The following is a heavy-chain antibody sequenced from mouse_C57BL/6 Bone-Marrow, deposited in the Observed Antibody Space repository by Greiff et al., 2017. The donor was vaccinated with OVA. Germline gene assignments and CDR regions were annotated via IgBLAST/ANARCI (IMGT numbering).Heavy chain of an antibody. V-gene: IGHV1-81*01. Sequence: VQLQQSGAELARPGASVKLSCKASGYTFTSYGISWVKQRTGQGLEWIGEIYPRSGNTYYNEKFKGKATLTADKSSSTAYMELRSLTSEDSAVYFCARERWLLPYYFDYWGQGTTLTVSS. CDR1: GYTFTSYG. D-gene: IGHD2-3*01. CDR2: IYPRSGNT. J-gene: IGHJ2*01. CDR3: ARERWLLPYYFDY.